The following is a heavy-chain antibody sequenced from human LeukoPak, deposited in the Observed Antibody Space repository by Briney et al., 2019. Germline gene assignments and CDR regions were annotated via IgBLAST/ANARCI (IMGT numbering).Heavy chain of an antibody. CDR3: ARQSITVAGISFDY. Sequence: SETLSLTCTASGGSISSYYWSWIRQPPEKGLEWIGYIYYNGTTNYNPSLKSRVTISVDTSKNQFSLKLNSVTAADTAVYYCARQSITVAGISFDYWGQGTLVTVSS. D-gene: IGHD6-19*01. CDR2: IYYNGTT. V-gene: IGHV4-59*08. J-gene: IGHJ4*02. CDR1: GGSISSYY.